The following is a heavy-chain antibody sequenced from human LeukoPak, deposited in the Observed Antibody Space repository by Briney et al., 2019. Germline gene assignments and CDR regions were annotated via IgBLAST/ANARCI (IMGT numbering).Heavy chain of an antibody. CDR1: GGSFSSYY. J-gene: IGHJ6*03. CDR2: INHSTIT. V-gene: IGHV4-34*01. CDR3: ARGNVGRSSTRRTYYYYYMDV. Sequence: SATLFLTCAVYGGSFSSYYWSWIRQHPGKGLECLGEINHSTITNYNPFLKSRVTISVDTSKTQFSLKLSSVTAADTAVYYCARGNVGRSSTRRTYYYYYMDVWGKGTTVTVCS. D-gene: IGHD2-2*01.